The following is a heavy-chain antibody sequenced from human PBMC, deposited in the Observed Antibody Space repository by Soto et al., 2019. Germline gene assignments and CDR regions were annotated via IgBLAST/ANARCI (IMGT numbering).Heavy chain of an antibody. CDR2: ISYDGSNK. CDR3: ARGGPSLDGMDA. V-gene: IGHV3-30-3*01. CDR1: GFTFSSYA. J-gene: IGHJ6*02. Sequence: PGGSLRLSCAASGFTFSSYAMHWVRQAPGKGLEWVAVISYDGSNKYYADSVKGRFTISRDNSKNTLYLQMNSLRAEDTAVYYCARGGPSLDGMDAWGQGTTVTVSS.